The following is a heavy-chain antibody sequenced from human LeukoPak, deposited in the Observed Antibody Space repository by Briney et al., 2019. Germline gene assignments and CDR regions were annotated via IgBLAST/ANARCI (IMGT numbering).Heavy chain of an antibody. J-gene: IGHJ6*03. Sequence: GGSLRLSCAASGFTLSSYAMSWVRQAPGKGLEWVSGISSSGGSTYYADSVKGRFTISRDNSKNTLYLQMNSLRAEDTAVYYCAKGKIRYSSGWYVVYYMDVWGKGTTVTVSS. CDR3: AKGKIRYSSGWYVVYYMDV. CDR1: GFTLSSYA. D-gene: IGHD6-19*01. V-gene: IGHV3-23*01. CDR2: ISSSGGST.